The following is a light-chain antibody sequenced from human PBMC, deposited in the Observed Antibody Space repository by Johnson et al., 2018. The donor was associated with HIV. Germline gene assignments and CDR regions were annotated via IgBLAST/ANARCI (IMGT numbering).Light chain of an antibody. V-gene: IGLV1-51*01. Sequence: QSVLTQPPSVSAAPGQKVTIYCSGSSSNIGNNYVSWYQQLPGTAPKLLIYDNNKRPSGIPDRFSGSKSGTSATLGITGLQTGDEADYYCGTWDSGLSAVRGYVFGTGTKVTVL. CDR1: SSNIGNNY. CDR3: GTWDSGLSAVRGYV. CDR2: DNN. J-gene: IGLJ1*01.